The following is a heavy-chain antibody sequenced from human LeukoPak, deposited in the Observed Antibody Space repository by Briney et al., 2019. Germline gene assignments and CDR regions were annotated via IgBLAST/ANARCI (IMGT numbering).Heavy chain of an antibody. Sequence: GASVKVSCKASGYTFTAYHMHWVRQAPGQGLEWMGWINPNTGGTNFAQKFQGRVTMTRDTSISTAYMELSRLTSDDTAVYYCARVTPFDYLDYWGQGTLVTVSS. CDR1: GYTFTAYH. CDR3: ARVTPFDYLDY. V-gene: IGHV1-2*02. CDR2: INPNTGGT. J-gene: IGHJ4*02.